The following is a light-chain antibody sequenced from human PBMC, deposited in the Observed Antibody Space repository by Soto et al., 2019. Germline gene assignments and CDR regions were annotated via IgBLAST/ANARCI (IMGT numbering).Light chain of an antibody. V-gene: IGLV2-8*01. CDR1: SSDVGGYNF. J-gene: IGLJ2*01. CDR3: TSYAGSNIPVV. CDR2: EVS. Sequence: QSALTQPPSASGSPGQSVTISCTGTSSDVGGYNFVSWYQQHPGKAPKLMIYEVSKRPSGVHDRFSGSKSGNTASLTVYGLQADDEADYYCTSYAGSNIPVVFGGGTKLTVL.